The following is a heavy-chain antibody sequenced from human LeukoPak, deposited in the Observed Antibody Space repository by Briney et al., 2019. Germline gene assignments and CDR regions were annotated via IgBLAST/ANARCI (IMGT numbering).Heavy chain of an antibody. CDR3: ARDHTETSSLNFRNYYYYGMDI. CDR1: GGSLRSGDYS. Sequence: SQTLSLTCTVSGGSLRSGDYSWNWIRQHPGKGLEWIRYIYYSGSTYYNPSLTSRVTMSVDTSKNQFSLKLSSVTAADTAIYYCARDHTETSSLNFRNYYYYGMDIWGQGTTVIVSS. CDR2: IYYSGST. V-gene: IGHV4-31*03. J-gene: IGHJ6*02. D-gene: IGHD4-11*01.